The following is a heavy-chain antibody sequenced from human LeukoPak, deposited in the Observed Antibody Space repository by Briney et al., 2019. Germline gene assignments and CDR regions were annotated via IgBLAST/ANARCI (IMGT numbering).Heavy chain of an antibody. V-gene: IGHV3-53*01. CDR1: GFTVSANY. D-gene: IGHD3-22*01. Sequence: GGSLRLSCAASGFTVSANYMSWVRQAPGKGLEWVSLIYSGGSTYYADSVKGRLTISRDNSKNTLYLEMNSLRVEDTAVYYCGAYSSLDYWGQGTLVTVSS. CDR2: IYSGGST. CDR3: GAYSSLDY. J-gene: IGHJ4*02.